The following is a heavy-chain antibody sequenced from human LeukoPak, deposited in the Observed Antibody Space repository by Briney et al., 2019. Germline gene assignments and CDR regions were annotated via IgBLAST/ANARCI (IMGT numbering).Heavy chain of an antibody. J-gene: IGHJ4*02. CDR1: GFTFSSYA. D-gene: IGHD6-19*01. CDR2: ITYDGTYK. V-gene: IGHV3-30*02. Sequence: WGSLTLSCAASGFTFSSYAMHWVRQAPGKVLEWVTFITYDGTYKYSADSVKGRFTISRDNSKNTLYLQMNSLRPEDSAVYYCAKGPQSSGWQSFDSWGQGTLVTVSS. CDR3: AKGPQSSGWQSFDS.